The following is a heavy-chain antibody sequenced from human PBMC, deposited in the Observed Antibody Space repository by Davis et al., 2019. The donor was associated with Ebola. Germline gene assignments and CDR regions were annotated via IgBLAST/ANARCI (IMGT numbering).Heavy chain of an antibody. CDR1: GFTFSSYG. CDR3: AQNGMRYW. Sequence: GESLKISCAASGFTFSSYGMHWVRQAPGKGLEWVAVISYDGSNKYYADSVKGRFTISRDNSKNTLYLQMNSLRAEDTAVYYCAQNGMRYWGGQGTLVTVSS. J-gene: IGHJ4*02. CDR2: ISYDGSNK. D-gene: IGHD2-8*02. V-gene: IGHV3-30*03.